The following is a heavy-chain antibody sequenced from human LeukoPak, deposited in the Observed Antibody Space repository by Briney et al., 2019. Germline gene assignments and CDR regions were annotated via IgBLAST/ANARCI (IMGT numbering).Heavy chain of an antibody. Sequence: GGSLRLSCAASGFTFSSYAMHWVRQAPGKGPEYVAAISGNGDKTHYGSSVQGRFTVSRDNSKNTLYLQMGSLRSEDTAVYYCARARWGIGYYYYYMDVWGKETTVTVSS. CDR3: ARARWGIGYYYYYMDV. D-gene: IGHD2-8*02. CDR1: GFTFSSYA. V-gene: IGHV3-64*01. CDR2: ISGNGDKT. J-gene: IGHJ6*03.